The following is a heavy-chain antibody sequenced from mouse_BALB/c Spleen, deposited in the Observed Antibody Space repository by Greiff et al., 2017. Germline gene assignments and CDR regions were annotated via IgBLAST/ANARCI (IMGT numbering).Heavy chain of an antibody. J-gene: IGHJ2*01. D-gene: IGHD2-3*01. CDR3: ARALYDGYYYFDY. V-gene: IGHV14-1*02. Sequence: VQLQQSGAELVRPGALVKLSCKASGFNIKDYYMHWVKQRPEQGLEWIGWIDPENGNTIYDPKFQGKASITADTSSNTAYLQLSSLTSEDTAVYYCARALYDGYYYFDYWGQGTTLTVSS. CDR2: IDPENGNT. CDR1: GFNIKDYY.